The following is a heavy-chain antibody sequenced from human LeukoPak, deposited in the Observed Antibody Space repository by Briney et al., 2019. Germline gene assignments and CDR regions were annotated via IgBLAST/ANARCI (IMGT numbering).Heavy chain of an antibody. CDR2: TYYRSKWYN. CDR1: GDSVSSNSAA. V-gene: IGHV6-1*01. Sequence: LSQTLSLTCAISGDSVSSNSAAWNWIRPSPSRALEWLGRTYYRSKWYNDYAVSVKSRITINPDTSKNQFSLQLNSVTPEDTAVYYCARDLAAPVDAFDIWGQGTMVTVSS. CDR3: ARDLAAPVDAFDI. D-gene: IGHD6-25*01. J-gene: IGHJ3*02.